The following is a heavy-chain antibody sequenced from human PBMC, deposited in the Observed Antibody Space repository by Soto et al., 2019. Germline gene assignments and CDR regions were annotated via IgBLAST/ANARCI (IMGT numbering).Heavy chain of an antibody. D-gene: IGHD3-9*01. J-gene: IGHJ3*02. V-gene: IGHV3-23*01. CDR1: GFTFSSYA. CDR2: ISGSGGST. CDR3: AKLLRNYDILTGYNDAFDI. Sequence: GGSLRLSCAASGFTFSSYAMSWVRQAPGKGLEWVSAISGSGGSTYYADSVKGRFTISRDNSKNTLYLQMNSLRAEDTAVYYCAKLLRNYDILTGYNDAFDIWGQGTMVTVSS.